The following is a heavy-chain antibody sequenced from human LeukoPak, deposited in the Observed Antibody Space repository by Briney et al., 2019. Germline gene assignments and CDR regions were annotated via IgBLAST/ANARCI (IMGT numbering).Heavy chain of an antibody. V-gene: IGHV3-64*04. Sequence: GGSLRLSCSASGFIFSNYAMHWVRQAPGKGLEYVSAISSNGDSTYYADSVKGRFTISRDNSKNTLYLEMNSLRADDTAVYYCAKDGDQVTVTKVDYWGQGTLVTVSS. D-gene: IGHD4-17*01. J-gene: IGHJ4*02. CDR2: ISSNGDST. CDR3: AKDGDQVTVTKVDY. CDR1: GFIFSNYA.